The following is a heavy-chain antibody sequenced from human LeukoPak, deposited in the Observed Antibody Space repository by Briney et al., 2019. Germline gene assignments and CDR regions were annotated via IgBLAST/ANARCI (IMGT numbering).Heavy chain of an antibody. Sequence: PSETLSLTCAVSGGSISSGGYSWSWIRQPPGKGLEWIGYNYHSGSTYYNPSLKSRVTISVDRSKNQFSLKLNSVTAADTAEYYCARASLAYCGGDCFYYWYFDLWGRGTLVTVSS. V-gene: IGHV4-30-2*01. J-gene: IGHJ2*01. CDR3: ARASLAYCGGDCFYYWYFDL. D-gene: IGHD2-21*02. CDR2: NYHSGST. CDR1: GGSISSGGYS.